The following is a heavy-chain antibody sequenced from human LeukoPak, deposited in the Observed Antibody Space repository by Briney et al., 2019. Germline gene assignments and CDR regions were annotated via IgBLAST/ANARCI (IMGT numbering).Heavy chain of an antibody. D-gene: IGHD3-3*01. CDR1: GGSINNADYY. V-gene: IGHV4-31*03. CDR2: VYYSGNT. Sequence: PSETLSLTCSVSGGSINNADYYWNWIRQRPGKGLEWIGYVYYSGNTYYNPSLESRATISIDTSKNHFSLTLTSVTAADTAVYYCARIKFWNGYYDYWGQGTLVTVSS. CDR3: ARIKFWNGYYDY. J-gene: IGHJ4*02.